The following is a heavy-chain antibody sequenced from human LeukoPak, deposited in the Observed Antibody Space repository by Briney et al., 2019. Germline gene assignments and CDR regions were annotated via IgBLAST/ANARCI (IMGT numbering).Heavy chain of an antibody. CDR3: AKDHWSASTYALRAFDF. V-gene: IGHV3-23*01. Sequence: GGSLRLSCAASGFTFSSYAMSWVRQAPGKGLEWVSAISSGGGSSSYADSVKGRLTISRDNSKNTLYLQMNSLRAEDTAVYYCAKDHWSASTYALRAFDFWGQGTLVTVSS. CDR1: GFTFSSYA. J-gene: IGHJ4*02. D-gene: IGHD2-2*01. CDR2: ISSGGGSS.